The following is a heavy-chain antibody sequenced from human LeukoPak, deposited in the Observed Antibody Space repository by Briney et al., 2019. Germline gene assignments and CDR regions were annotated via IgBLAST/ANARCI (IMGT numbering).Heavy chain of an antibody. V-gene: IGHV4-59*01. CDR3: ARAGSGWSFDY. CDR1: GGSISLYY. J-gene: IGHJ4*02. Sequence: PSETLSLTCTVSGGSISLYYWTWIRQPPGKGLEWIGYNSSSGNTNYNPSLKSRVTMSVDMSKNQFSLKLSSVTAADTAMYYCARAGSGWSFDYWGQGALVTVSS. CDR2: NSSSGNT. D-gene: IGHD6-19*01.